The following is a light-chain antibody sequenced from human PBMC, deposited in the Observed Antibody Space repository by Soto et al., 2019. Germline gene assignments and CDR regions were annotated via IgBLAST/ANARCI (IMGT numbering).Light chain of an antibody. CDR1: QGIYNY. Sequence: DIQMTQSPSSLSASVGDKVTITCRASQGIYNYLAWYQQKAGKVPKLLIYAASTLQSGVPSRFSGSGSGTDFTLTISSLQPEDVATYYCQKCNLAPLTFGPGTKVDIK. CDR2: AAS. J-gene: IGKJ3*01. V-gene: IGKV1-27*01. CDR3: QKCNLAPLT.